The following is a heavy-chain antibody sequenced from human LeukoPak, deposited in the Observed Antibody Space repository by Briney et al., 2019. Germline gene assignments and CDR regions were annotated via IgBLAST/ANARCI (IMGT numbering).Heavy chain of an antibody. V-gene: IGHV3-48*01. CDR1: GFTFSSYS. Sequence: GGSLRLSCAASGFTFSSYSMNWVRQAPGKGLEWVSYISSSSSTIYYADSVKGRFTISRDNAKNSLYLQMNSLRAEDTAVYYCARDNSDILTGPDAFDIWGQGTMVTVSS. J-gene: IGHJ3*02. CDR2: ISSSSSTI. D-gene: IGHD3-9*01. CDR3: ARDNSDILTGPDAFDI.